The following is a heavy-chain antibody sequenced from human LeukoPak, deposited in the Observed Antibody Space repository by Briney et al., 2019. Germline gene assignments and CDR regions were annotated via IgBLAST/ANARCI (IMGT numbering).Heavy chain of an antibody. V-gene: IGHV5-51*01. CDR1: GYSFSSYW. Sequence: GESLKISCKGSGYSFSSYWIGWVRQMPGKGLEWTGISYPGDSDTRYSPSFQGQVTISADKSISAAYLQWSSLKASDTAMYYCVRLAVVPAARQANYHYYMDVWGKGTTVTVSS. J-gene: IGHJ6*03. CDR2: SYPGDSDT. D-gene: IGHD2-2*01. CDR3: VRLAVVPAARQANYHYYMDV.